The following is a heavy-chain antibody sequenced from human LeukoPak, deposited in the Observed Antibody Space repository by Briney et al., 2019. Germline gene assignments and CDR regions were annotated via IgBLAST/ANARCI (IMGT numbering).Heavy chain of an antibody. V-gene: IGHV4-39*07. J-gene: IGHJ4*02. CDR2: IYQSGST. CDR1: GGSISSSSCY. Sequence: SETLSLTCTVSGGSISSSSCYWGWIRQPPGKGLEWIGSIYQSGSTYYNPSLKSRVTISVDTSKNQFSLEVSSVTAADTAVYYCARGGPKYCSGGSCSARDYWGQGTLVTVSS. D-gene: IGHD2-15*01. CDR3: ARGGPKYCSGGSCSARDY.